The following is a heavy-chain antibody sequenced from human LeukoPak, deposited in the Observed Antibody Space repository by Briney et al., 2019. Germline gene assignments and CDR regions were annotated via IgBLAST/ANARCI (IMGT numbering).Heavy chain of an antibody. D-gene: IGHD2-2*02. Sequence: GGSLRLSCAASGFIFSTHWIHWVRQAPGKGLVWVSGINTDGSSTYYADSVKGRFTISRDNAKNTLDLQMNSLRAEDMAMYYCTRDTYPRTSDIWGQGTMVTVSS. J-gene: IGHJ3*02. CDR2: INTDGSST. CDR1: GFIFSTHW. CDR3: TRDTYPRTSDI. V-gene: IGHV3-74*01.